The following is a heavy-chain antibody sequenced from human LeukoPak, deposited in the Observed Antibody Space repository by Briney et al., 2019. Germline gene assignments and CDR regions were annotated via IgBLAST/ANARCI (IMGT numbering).Heavy chain of an antibody. V-gene: IGHV1-2*02. CDR3: ATGLYDFWSGHYYNWFDP. CDR2: INPNSGGT. D-gene: IGHD3-3*01. J-gene: IGHJ5*02. CDR1: GYTFTDYY. Sequence: GASVKVSCKASGYTFTDYYMHWVRQAPGQGLEWMGWINPNSGGTNYAQKFQGRVTMTRDTSISTAYMELSRLRSDDTAVYYCATGLYDFWSGHYYNWFDPWGQGTLVTVSS.